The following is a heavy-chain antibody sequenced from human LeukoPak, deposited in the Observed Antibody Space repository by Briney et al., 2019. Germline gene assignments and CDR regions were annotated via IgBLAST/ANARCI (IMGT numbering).Heavy chain of an antibody. CDR3: ARDSVLLWFGASDYYYYMDV. D-gene: IGHD3-10*01. J-gene: IGHJ6*03. V-gene: IGHV1-2*02. CDR1: GYTFTGYY. Sequence: GASVKVSCKASGYTFTGYYMHWVRQAPGQGLEWMGWINPNSGGTNYAQKFQGRVTMTRDTSISTAYMELSRLRSDDTAVYYCARDSVLLWFGASDYYYYMDVWGKGTTVTVSS. CDR2: INPNSGGT.